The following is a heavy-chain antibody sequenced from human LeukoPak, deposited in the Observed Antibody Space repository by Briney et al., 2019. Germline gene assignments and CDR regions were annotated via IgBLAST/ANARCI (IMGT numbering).Heavy chain of an antibody. V-gene: IGHV4-61*02. CDR3: ARAPPSDYGDYYFDY. J-gene: IGHJ4*02. CDR1: GGSISSGSYY. Sequence: PSETLSLTCTVSGGSISSGSYYWSWIRQPAGKGLEWIGRIYTSGSTNYNPSLKSRVTISVDTSKNQFSLKLSSVTAADTAVYYCARAPPSDYGDYYFDYWGQGTLVTVSS. CDR2: IYTSGST. D-gene: IGHD4-17*01.